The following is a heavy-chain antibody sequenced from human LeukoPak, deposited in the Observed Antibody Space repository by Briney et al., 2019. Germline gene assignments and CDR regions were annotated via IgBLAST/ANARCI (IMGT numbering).Heavy chain of an antibody. CDR2: ISSSSSYI. J-gene: IGHJ4*02. CDR1: GFTFSSYS. CDR3: ARETGGNSDFDY. Sequence: PGGSLRLSCAASGFTFSSYSMNWVRQAPGKGLEWVSPISSSSSYIYYADSVKGRFTISRDNAKNSLYLQMNSLRAEDTAVYYCARETGGNSDFDYWGQGTLVTVSS. V-gene: IGHV3-21*01. D-gene: IGHD4-23*01.